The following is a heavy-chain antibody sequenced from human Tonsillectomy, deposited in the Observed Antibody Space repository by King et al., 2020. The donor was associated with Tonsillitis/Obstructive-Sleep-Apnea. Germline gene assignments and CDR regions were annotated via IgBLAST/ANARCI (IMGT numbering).Heavy chain of an antibody. CDR1: GYTFSSYA. CDR2: INTNTGNP. V-gene: IGHV7-4-1*02. Sequence: QLVQSGSELKKPGASVKVSCEASGYTFSSYAMNWVRQAPGQGLEWMGWINTNTGNPTYAQGFTGRFVFSLDTSVSTAYLQISSLKAEDTAVYYCARGDYDFWSGYPSEDYYYMDVWGQGTTVTVSS. J-gene: IGHJ6*03. CDR3: ARGDYDFWSGYPSEDYYYMDV. D-gene: IGHD3-3*01.